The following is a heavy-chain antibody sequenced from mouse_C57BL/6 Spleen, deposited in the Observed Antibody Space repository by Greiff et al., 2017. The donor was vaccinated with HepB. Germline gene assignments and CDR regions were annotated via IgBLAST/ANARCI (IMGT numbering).Heavy chain of an antibody. D-gene: IGHD1-1*01. J-gene: IGHJ4*01. CDR2: ISDGGSYT. Sequence: EVQLQESGGGLVKPGGSLKLSCAASGFTFSSYAMSWVRQTPEKRLEWVATISDGGSYTYYPDNVKGRFTISRDNAKNNLYLQMSHLKSEDTAMYYCARDSYGSSYGYYAMDYWGQGTSVTVSS. V-gene: IGHV5-4*01. CDR3: ARDSYGSSYGYYAMDY. CDR1: GFTFSSYA.